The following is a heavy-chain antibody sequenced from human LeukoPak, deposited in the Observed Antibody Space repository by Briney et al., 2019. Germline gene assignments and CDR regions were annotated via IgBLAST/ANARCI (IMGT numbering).Heavy chain of an antibody. Sequence: ASVKVSCKASGYTFTGYYMHWVRQAPGQGLEWMGWINPNSGGTNYAQKFQGRVTMTRDTSISTAYMEPSRLRSDDTAVYYCAIPARYSYGYMIDYWGQGTLVTVSS. J-gene: IGHJ4*02. CDR3: AIPARYSYGYMIDY. CDR2: INPNSGGT. V-gene: IGHV1-2*02. CDR1: GYTFTGYY. D-gene: IGHD5-18*01.